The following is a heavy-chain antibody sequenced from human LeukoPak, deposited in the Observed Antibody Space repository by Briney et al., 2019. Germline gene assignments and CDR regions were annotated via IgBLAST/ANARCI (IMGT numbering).Heavy chain of an antibody. Sequence: SETLSLTCTVSGGSISSYYWSWIRQHPGKGLEWIGYIYYSGSTYYNPSLKSRVTISVDTSKNQFSLKLSSVTAADTAVYYCARGDYDYVWGSYTGFDYWGQGTLVTVSS. CDR3: ARGDYDYVWGSYTGFDY. D-gene: IGHD3-16*01. CDR1: GGSISSYY. J-gene: IGHJ4*02. V-gene: IGHV4-59*06. CDR2: IYYSGST.